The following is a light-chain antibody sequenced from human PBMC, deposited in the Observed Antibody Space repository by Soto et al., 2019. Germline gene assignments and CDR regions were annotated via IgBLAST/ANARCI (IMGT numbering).Light chain of an antibody. CDR1: QSVSSSY. J-gene: IGKJ4*01. CDR3: QQYGSSPLT. CDR2: DAS. Sequence: EIVLTQSPGTLSLSPGERATLSCRASQSVSSSYLAWYQQKPGQAPRLLIYDASSRATGIPDRFSGSGSGTDFTLTISRLEPADFAVYYCQQYGSSPLTFGGGTRWIS. V-gene: IGKV3-20*01.